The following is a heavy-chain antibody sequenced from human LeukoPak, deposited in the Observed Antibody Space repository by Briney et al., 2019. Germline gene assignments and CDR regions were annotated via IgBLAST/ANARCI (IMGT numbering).Heavy chain of an antibody. CDR2: INTNTGNP. Sequence: GASVKVSCNASGYTFTTCGISWVRQAPGQGLEWMAWINTNTGNPTYAQGFTGRFVFSLDTSISTAYLHISGLKAEDTAVYYCARDGLRSCTSSGCYPGEDAFDIWGQGTMVTVSS. D-gene: IGHD2-2*01. V-gene: IGHV7-4-1*02. CDR3: ARDGLRSCTSSGCYPGEDAFDI. J-gene: IGHJ3*02. CDR1: GYTFTTCG.